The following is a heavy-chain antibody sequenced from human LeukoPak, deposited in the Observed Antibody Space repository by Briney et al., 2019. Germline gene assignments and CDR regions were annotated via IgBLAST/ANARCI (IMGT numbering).Heavy chain of an antibody. V-gene: IGHV1-18*04. J-gene: IGHJ4*02. CDR3: ARDNSSGGSCYYHY. CDR2: ISTYKGKT. Sequence: GASVKVSFKASGYTFTIYGISWVRQAPGQGGEGMGWISTYKGKTNYTQKLQGRVTITTDTTTNTAYMELRSLRSDDTAVYYCARDNSSGGSCYYHYWGQGTLVTVSS. CDR1: GYTFTIYG. D-gene: IGHD2-15*01.